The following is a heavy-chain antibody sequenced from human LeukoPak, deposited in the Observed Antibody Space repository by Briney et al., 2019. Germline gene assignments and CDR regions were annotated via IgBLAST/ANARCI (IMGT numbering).Heavy chain of an antibody. CDR3: AKGPKVGATKDYFDY. D-gene: IGHD1-26*01. J-gene: IGHJ4*02. CDR2: ISSSSSYI. Sequence: GGSLRLSCAASGFTFSSYSMNWVRQAPGKGLEWVSSISSSSSYIYYADSVKGRFTISRDNAKNSLYLQMNSLRAEDTAVYYCAKGPKVGATKDYFDYWGQGTLVTVSS. V-gene: IGHV3-21*01. CDR1: GFTFSSYS.